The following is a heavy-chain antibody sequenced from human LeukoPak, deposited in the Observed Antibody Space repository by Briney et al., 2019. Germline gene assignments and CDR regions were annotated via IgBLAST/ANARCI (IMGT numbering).Heavy chain of an antibody. CDR2: MNSKSGDT. V-gene: IGHV1-8*01. D-gene: IGHD1-1*01. J-gene: IGHJ5*02. CDR3: ERGGLRAGTGGLDP. Sequence: ASVKVSCKASGYTFIDYDINWVRQATGQGLEWMGWMNSKSGDTGYAQKFQGRVTMTRKTSISTAYMELSSLRPEDTAVYYCERGGLRAGTGGLDPWGQGTLVIVSS. CDR1: GYTFIDYD.